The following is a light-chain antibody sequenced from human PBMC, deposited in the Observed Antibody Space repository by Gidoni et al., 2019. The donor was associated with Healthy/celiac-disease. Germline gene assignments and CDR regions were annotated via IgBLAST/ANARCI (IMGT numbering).Light chain of an antibody. CDR3: HQYNNWPPAIT. CDR2: GSS. V-gene: IGKV3-15*01. J-gene: IGKJ5*01. Sequence: EIVMTQSPATLSVSPGERATLSCRASQRVSSNLAWYQQKPGQAPRLLIYGSSTRSTGIPARFCGSGSWTEFSLTIISLQSEDFAVYYCHQYNNWPPAITFGQGTRLEIK. CDR1: QRVSSN.